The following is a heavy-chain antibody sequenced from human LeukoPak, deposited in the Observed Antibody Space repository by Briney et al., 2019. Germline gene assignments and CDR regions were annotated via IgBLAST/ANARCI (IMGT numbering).Heavy chain of an antibody. CDR1: GGSFSGYY. V-gene: IGHV4-34*01. D-gene: IGHD3-10*01. J-gene: IGHJ6*03. CDR2: INHSGST. Sequence: SETLSLTCAVYGGSFSGYYWSWIRQPPGKGLEWIGEINHSGSTNYNPSLKSRVTMSVDTSKNQFSLKLSSVTAADTAVYYCAREENGSGTNPYYYYYMDVWGKGTTVTISS. CDR3: AREENGSGTNPYYYYYMDV.